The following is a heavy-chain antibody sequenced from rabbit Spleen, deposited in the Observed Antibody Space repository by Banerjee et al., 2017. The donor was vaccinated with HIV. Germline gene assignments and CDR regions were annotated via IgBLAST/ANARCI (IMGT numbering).Heavy chain of an antibody. CDR1: GCSFISSDY. Sequence: QSLEEAGGDRVKPGAALTLTSTASGCSFISSDYMCWGGQAPGKGRAWISCIAGTSSDFTYSATFAKGRFNCSNTSSTTVTLEMTSLTAADTATYFCARGSAAMTMVITGFYLNLWGQGTLVTVS. V-gene: IGHV1S40*01. CDR2: IAGTSSDFT. D-gene: IGHD2-1*01. J-gene: IGHJ4*01. CDR3: ARGSAAMTMVITGFYLNL.